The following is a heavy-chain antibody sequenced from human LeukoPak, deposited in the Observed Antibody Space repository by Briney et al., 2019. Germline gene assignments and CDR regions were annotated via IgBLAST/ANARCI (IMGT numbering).Heavy chain of an antibody. J-gene: IGHJ4*02. Sequence: GASVKVSCKASGYTFSNYAINWVRQAPGQGLEWMGWISTYNGNTNYAQKLQDRVTMTTDTSTSTAYMELRSLRAEDTAVYYCARETMVRSFDYWGQGTLVTVSS. V-gene: IGHV1-18*01. CDR3: ARETMVRSFDY. D-gene: IGHD3-10*01. CDR1: GYTFSNYA. CDR2: ISTYNGNT.